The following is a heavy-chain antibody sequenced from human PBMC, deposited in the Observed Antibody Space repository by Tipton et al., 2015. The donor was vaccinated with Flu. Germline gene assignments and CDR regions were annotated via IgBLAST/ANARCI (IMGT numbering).Heavy chain of an antibody. CDR3: ARGMNTGLVDV. CDR2: ISSNGDNT. J-gene: IGHJ6*02. D-gene: IGHD1-14*01. V-gene: IGHV3-64*07. Sequence: VQLVQSGGGLVQPGGSLRLSCAASGFTFSDYAMHWVRQAPGKGLQYVSAISSNGDNTYYADSVKGRFTISRDNSKNTLYLQMGSLRADDMALYYRARGMNTGLVDVWGQGTTVTVSS. CDR1: GFTFSDYA.